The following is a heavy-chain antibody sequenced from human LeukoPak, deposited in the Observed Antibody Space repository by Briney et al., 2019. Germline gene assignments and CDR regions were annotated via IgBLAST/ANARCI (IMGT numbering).Heavy chain of an antibody. CDR3: ARSWVRDQSFDY. V-gene: IGHV4-61*02. CDR2: IYTSGST. CDR1: GGSISSGSYY. Sequence: SQTLSLTCTVSGGSISSGSYYWSWIRQPAGKGLEWIGRIYTSGSTNYNPSLKSRVTISVDTSKNQFSLKLSSVTAADTAVYYCARSWVRDQSFDYWGQGTLVTVSS. D-gene: IGHD1-1*01. J-gene: IGHJ4*02.